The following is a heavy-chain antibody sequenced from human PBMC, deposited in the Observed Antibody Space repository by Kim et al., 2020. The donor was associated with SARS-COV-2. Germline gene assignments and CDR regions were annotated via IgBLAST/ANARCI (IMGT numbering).Heavy chain of an antibody. J-gene: IGHJ4*02. Sequence: ASVKVSCKASGYTFTSYAMHWVRQAPGQRLEWMGWINAGNGNTKYSQKFQGRVTITRDTSASTAYMELSSLRSEDTAVYYCARDRDSPNWGKDFDYWGQGTLVTVSS. CDR2: INAGNGNT. CDR1: GYTFTSYA. V-gene: IGHV1-3*01. D-gene: IGHD7-27*01. CDR3: ARDRDSPNWGKDFDY.